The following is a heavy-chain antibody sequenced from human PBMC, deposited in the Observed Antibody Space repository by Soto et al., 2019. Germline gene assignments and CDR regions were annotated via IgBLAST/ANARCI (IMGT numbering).Heavy chain of an antibody. Sequence: SETLSLTCTVSGGSISSYYWSWIRQPAGKGLEWIGRIYSSGSTNYNPSLKSRVTMSVDTSKNQFSLKLSSVTAADTAVYYCASGTSYYYGSGSYYYYCYGMDVWGQGTTVTVS. CDR1: GGSISSYY. CDR3: ASGTSYYYGSGSYYYYCYGMDV. CDR2: IYSSGST. J-gene: IGHJ6*02. V-gene: IGHV4-4*07. D-gene: IGHD3-10*01.